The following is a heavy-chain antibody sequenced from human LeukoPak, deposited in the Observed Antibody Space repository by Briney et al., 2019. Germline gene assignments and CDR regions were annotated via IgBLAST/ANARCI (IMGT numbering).Heavy chain of an antibody. CDR2: INHSGST. CDR1: GGSFSGYY. J-gene: IGHJ5*02. D-gene: IGHD6-13*01. CDR3: ARVEQLAVYNWFDP. Sequence: PSETLSLTCAVYGGSFSGYYWSWIRQPPGKGLEWIGEINHSGSTNYNPSLKSRVTISVDKSKNQFSLKLSSVTAADTAVYYCARVEQLAVYNWFDPWGQGTLVTVSS. V-gene: IGHV4-34*01.